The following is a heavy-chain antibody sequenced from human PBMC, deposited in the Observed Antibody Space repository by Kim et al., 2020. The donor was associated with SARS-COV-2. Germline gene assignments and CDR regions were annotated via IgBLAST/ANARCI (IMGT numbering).Heavy chain of an antibody. CDR2: IYYSGST. CDR3: ARERGSSYGSLIDY. Sequence: SETLSLTCTVSGGSISSYYWSWIRQPPGKGLEWIGYIYYSGSTNYNPSLKSRVTISVDTSKNQFSLRLSSATAADTAMYYCARERGSSYGSLIDYWGQGT. V-gene: IGHV4-59*08. J-gene: IGHJ4*02. D-gene: IGHD5-18*01. CDR1: GGSISSYY.